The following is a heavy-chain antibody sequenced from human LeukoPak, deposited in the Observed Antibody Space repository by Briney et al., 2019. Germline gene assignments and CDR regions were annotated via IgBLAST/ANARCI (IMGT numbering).Heavy chain of an antibody. J-gene: IGHJ4*02. CDR1: GFTFSTYW. D-gene: IGHD6-13*01. CDR2: IRKDGSDI. CDR3: AKDVASSSWYYFDY. Sequence: GGSLRLSCAASGFTFSTYWMSWVRQAPGKGLEWVANIRKDGSDIHYVDSVKGRFTISRDNSKNTLYLQMNSLRAEDTAVYYCAKDVASSSWYYFDYWGQGTLVTVSS. V-gene: IGHV3-7*01.